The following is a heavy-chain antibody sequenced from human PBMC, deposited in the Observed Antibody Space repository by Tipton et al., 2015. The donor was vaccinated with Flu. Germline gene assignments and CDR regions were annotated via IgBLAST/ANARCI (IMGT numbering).Heavy chain of an antibody. Sequence: LRLSCAVYGGSFSGYYWSWIRQPPGKGLEWIGEINYSGSTNYNPSLKSRVTISADTSKKQFSLKLNSVTAADTAVYFCATKFANWGVWEPRDYWGQGTLVTVS. CDR3: ATKFANWGVWEPRDY. J-gene: IGHJ4*02. D-gene: IGHD7-27*01. CDR1: GGSFSGYY. V-gene: IGHV4-34*01. CDR2: INYSGST.